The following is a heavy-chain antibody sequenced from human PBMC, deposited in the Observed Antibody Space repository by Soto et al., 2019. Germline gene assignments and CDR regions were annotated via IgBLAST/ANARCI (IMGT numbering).Heavy chain of an antibody. CDR3: ALENVDTAMVTLSPYYYYYYMDV. D-gene: IGHD5-18*01. J-gene: IGHJ6*03. Sequence: GGSLRLSCAASGFTFSSYSMNWVRQAPGKGLEWVSYISSSSSTIYYADSVKGRFTISRDNAKNSLYLQMNSLRAEDTAVYYCALENVDTAMVTLSPYYYYYYMDVWGKGTTVTVSS. CDR2: ISSSSSTI. CDR1: GFTFSSYS. V-gene: IGHV3-48*01.